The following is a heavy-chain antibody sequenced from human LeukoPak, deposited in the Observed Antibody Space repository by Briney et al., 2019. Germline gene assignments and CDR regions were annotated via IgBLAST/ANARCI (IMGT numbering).Heavy chain of an antibody. J-gene: IGHJ4*02. CDR1: GFTFSSYA. Sequence: PGGSLRLSCAASGFTFSSYAMSWVRQAPGRLEWVANINHDGSEKNYVDSVEGRFTITRDNTKKSLYLQMNSLGAEDTAVYYCARGTALPGVDYWGQGTLVIVSS. D-gene: IGHD3-10*01. CDR3: ARGTALPGVDY. V-gene: IGHV3-7*01. CDR2: INHDGSEK.